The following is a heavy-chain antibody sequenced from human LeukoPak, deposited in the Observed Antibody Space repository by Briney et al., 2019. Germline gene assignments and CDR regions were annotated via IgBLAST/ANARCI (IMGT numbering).Heavy chain of an antibody. Sequence: PGGSLRLSCAASGFTFSSYAMSWVRQAPGKGLEWVSAISGSGGSTYYADSVKGRFTISRDNSKNTLYLQMNSLRAEDRAVYYCAKSSGRFLEWSASDYWGQGTLVTVSS. CDR1: GFTFSSYA. CDR3: AKSSGRFLEWSASDY. V-gene: IGHV3-23*01. CDR2: ISGSGGST. D-gene: IGHD3-3*01. J-gene: IGHJ4*02.